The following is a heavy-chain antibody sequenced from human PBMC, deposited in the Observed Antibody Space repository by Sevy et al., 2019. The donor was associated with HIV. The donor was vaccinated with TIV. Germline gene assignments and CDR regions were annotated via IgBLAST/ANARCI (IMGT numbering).Heavy chain of an antibody. D-gene: IGHD3-3*01. V-gene: IGHV3-23*01. CDR1: GFTFRSSV. J-gene: IGHJ4*01. CDR2: ISASGGST. CDR3: AKDVPDQSWYDDFWSGSPCFDY. Sequence: LSLTCAASGFTFRSSVMTWVRQAPGKGLEWVSSISASGGSTYYADSVKGRFTISRDNSKNTVYLQMNSLTAEDTALYYCAKDVPDQSWYDDFWSGSPCFDYWGRGILVTVSS.